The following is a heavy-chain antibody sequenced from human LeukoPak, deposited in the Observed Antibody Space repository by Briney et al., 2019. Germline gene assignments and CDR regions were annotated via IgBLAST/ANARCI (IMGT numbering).Heavy chain of an antibody. V-gene: IGHV3-48*03. Sequence: GGSLRLSCAASGFTFSSYGMNWVRQAPGKGLEWVSYISISGSTIYYADSVKGRFTISRDNAKNSLYLQMNSLRAEDTAVYYCARDSLPRGTGRYYNWFDPWGQGTLVTVSS. CDR2: ISISGSTI. CDR1: GFTFSSYG. D-gene: IGHD3/OR15-3a*01. CDR3: ARDSLPRGTGRYYNWFDP. J-gene: IGHJ5*02.